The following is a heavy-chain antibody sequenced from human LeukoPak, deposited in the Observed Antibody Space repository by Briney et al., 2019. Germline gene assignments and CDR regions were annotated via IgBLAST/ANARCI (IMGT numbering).Heavy chain of an antibody. Sequence: ASVKVSCKASGCTFTGYYMHWVRQAPGQGLEWMGWINPNSGGTNYAQKFQGWVTMTRDTSISTAYMELGRLRSDDTAVYYCARGSLPAAMEPDLTYWGQGTLVTVSS. CDR1: GCTFTGYY. CDR3: ARGSLPAAMEPDLTY. V-gene: IGHV1-2*04. CDR2: INPNSGGT. J-gene: IGHJ4*02. D-gene: IGHD2-2*01.